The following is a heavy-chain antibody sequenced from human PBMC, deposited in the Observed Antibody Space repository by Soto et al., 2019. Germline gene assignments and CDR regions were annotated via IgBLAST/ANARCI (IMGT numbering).Heavy chain of an antibody. CDR3: ARDPPPKSYFDWSHIYYGMDV. CDR1: GFTFSSYG. CDR2: IWYDGSNK. V-gene: IGHV3-33*01. J-gene: IGHJ6*02. Sequence: HPGGSLRLSCAASGFTFSSYGMHWVRQAPGKGLEWVAVIWYDGSNKYYADSVKGRFTISRDNSKNTLYLQMNSLRAEDTAVYYCARDPPPKSYFDWSHIYYGMDVWGQGTTVTVSS. D-gene: IGHD3-9*01.